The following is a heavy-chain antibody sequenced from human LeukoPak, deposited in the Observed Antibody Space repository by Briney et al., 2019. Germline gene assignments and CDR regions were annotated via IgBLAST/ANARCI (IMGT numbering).Heavy chain of an antibody. Sequence: QPGGSLRLSCAASGFTFSSYGMSWVRQAPGKGLEWVSAISGSGGSTYYADSVKGRFTISRDNSKNTLHRQMNSLRAEDTAVYYCAKDPLPHSSGWYWDYWGQGTLVTVSS. CDR2: ISGSGGST. V-gene: IGHV3-23*01. CDR3: AKDPLPHSSGWYWDY. CDR1: GFTFSSYG. J-gene: IGHJ4*02. D-gene: IGHD6-19*01.